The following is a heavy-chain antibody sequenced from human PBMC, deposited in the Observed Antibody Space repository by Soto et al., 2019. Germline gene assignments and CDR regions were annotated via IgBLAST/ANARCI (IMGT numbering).Heavy chain of an antibody. Sequence: PGGSLRLSCAASGFTFSSYSMNWVRQAPGKGLEWVSSISSSSSYIYYADSVKGRFTISRDNAKNSLYLQMNSLRAEDTAVYYCASAYCSGGSCYPESYYYYYYMDVWGKGTTVTVSS. CDR3: ASAYCSGGSCYPESYYYYYYMDV. CDR1: GFTFSSYS. J-gene: IGHJ6*03. V-gene: IGHV3-21*01. CDR2: ISSSSSYI. D-gene: IGHD2-15*01.